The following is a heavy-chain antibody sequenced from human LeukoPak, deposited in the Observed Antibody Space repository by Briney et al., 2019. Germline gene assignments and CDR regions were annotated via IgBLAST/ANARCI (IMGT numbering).Heavy chain of an antibody. D-gene: IGHD5-24*01. J-gene: IGHJ3*02. CDR2: IYYSGST. V-gene: IGHV4-61*05. CDR1: GDSISSSRYC. Sequence: SETLSLTCSVSGDSISSSRYCWGWIRQPPGKGLEWIGYIYYSGSTNYNPSLKSRVTISVDTSKNQFSLKLSSVTAADTAVYYCARGLLDGYTHPAAFDIWGQGTMVTVSS. CDR3: ARGLLDGYTHPAAFDI.